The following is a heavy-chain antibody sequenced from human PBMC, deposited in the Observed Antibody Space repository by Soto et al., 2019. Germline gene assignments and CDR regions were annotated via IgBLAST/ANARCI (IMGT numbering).Heavy chain of an antibody. CDR3: ARDLSSSSGILPDY. V-gene: IGHV3-11*06. J-gene: IGHJ4*02. CDR2: ISSSSSYT. CDR1: GFTFSDYY. Sequence: PGGSLRLSCAASGFTFSDYYMSWIRQAPGKGLEWVSYISSSSSYTNYADSVKGRFTISRDNAKNSLYLQMNSLRAEDTAVYYCARDLSSSSGILPDYWGQGTLVTVSS. D-gene: IGHD6-6*01.